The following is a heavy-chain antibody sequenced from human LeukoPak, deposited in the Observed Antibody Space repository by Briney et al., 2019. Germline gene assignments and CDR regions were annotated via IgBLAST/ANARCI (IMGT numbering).Heavy chain of an antibody. D-gene: IGHD5-12*01. CDR2: IFHTGNT. V-gene: IGHV4-59*01. CDR3: ARGHCGCDY. J-gene: IGHJ4*02. Sequence: PSETLSLTCTVSGGSFSGYYLSWVRQPPGNGLEWMGYIFHTGNTNYNPSLRRRVTISVDTSKNQFSLKLPSVTAANTAVYYCARGHCGCDYWGQGALVTVSS. CDR1: GGSFSGYY.